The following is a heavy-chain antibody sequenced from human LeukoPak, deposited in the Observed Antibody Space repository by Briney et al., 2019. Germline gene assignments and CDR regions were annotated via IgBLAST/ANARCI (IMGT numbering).Heavy chain of an antibody. D-gene: IGHD3-22*01. V-gene: IGHV3-74*01. CDR3: VRGQIGVSVIVH. CDR2: IKGDGSET. CDR1: GFTFSDYW. Sequence: GGSLRLSCAASGFTFSDYWMHWVRQVPGKGLVWVSRIKGDGSETNYADSVKGRFTISRDNAKNTLFLQMNSLRVEDTAVYYCVRGQIGVSVIVHWGQGTLVIVPS. J-gene: IGHJ5*02.